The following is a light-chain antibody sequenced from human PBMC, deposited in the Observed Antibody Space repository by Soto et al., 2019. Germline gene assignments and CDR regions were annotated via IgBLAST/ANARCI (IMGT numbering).Light chain of an antibody. CDR3: QQYNNWPPT. Sequence: DIQMTQSPSTLSGSVGDRVTITCRASQTISSWLAWYQQKPGKAPKLLIYKASTLKSGVPSRFSGSGSGTEFTLTISSLQSEDFAVYYCQQYNNWPPTCGQGTKGDIK. J-gene: IGKJ1*01. V-gene: IGKV1-5*03. CDR1: QTISSW. CDR2: KAS.